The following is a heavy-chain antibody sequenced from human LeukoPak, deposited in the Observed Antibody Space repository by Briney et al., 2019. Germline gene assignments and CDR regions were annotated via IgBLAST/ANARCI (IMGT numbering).Heavy chain of an antibody. CDR1: GFTFGSYS. CDR2: ISSTGRYI. D-gene: IGHD3-10*01. V-gene: IGHV3-21*04. J-gene: IGHJ4*02. Sequence: GGSLRLSCAASGFTFGSYSMNWVRKVPGKGLQWVSSISSTGRYIYYLDSVKGRFTVSRDNAKNSLYLQMNSLRAEDTAVYYCATYPLHYYGSGSPYYFDYWGQGTLVTVSS. CDR3: ATYPLHYYGSGSPYYFDY.